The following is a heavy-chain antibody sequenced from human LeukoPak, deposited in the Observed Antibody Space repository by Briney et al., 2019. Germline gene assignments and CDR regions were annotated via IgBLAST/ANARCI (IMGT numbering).Heavy chain of an antibody. CDR1: GGSISSSSYY. Sequence: SETLSLTXTVSGGSISSSSYYWGWIRQPPGKGLEWIGSIYYSGSTYYNPSLKSRVTISVDTSKNQFSLKLSSVTAADTAVYYCASPSVPAAIYYYYMDVWGKGTTVTVSS. V-gene: IGHV4-39*01. CDR2: IYYSGST. D-gene: IGHD2-2*01. J-gene: IGHJ6*03. CDR3: ASPSVPAAIYYYYMDV.